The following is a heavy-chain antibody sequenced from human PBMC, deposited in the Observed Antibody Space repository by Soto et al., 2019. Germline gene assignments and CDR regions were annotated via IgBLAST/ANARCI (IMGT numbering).Heavy chain of an antibody. CDR3: ARVGNNYDFWSGYYPDAFDI. D-gene: IGHD3-3*01. J-gene: IGHJ3*02. CDR2: ISAYNGNT. V-gene: IGHV1-18*01. CDR1: GYTFTSYG. Sequence: GASVKVSCKASGYTFTSYGISWVRQAPGQGLEWMGWISAYNGNTNYAQKLQGRVTMTTDTPTSTAYMELRSLRSDDTAVYYCARVGNNYDFWSGYYPDAFDIWGQGTMVTVSS.